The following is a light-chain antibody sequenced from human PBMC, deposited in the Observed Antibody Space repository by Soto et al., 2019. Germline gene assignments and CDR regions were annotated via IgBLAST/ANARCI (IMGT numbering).Light chain of an antibody. CDR3: QSYYATNQV. CDR1: SGSIASNY. CDR2: EGN. Sequence: NFMLTQPHSVSESPGKTVIISCTRSSGSIASNYVQWYQQRPGSSPTPVIYEGNQRPSVVNHQFSGSIDSSSNSASLTIAGLEIEDEADYFCQSYYATNQVFGGGTKLTVL. V-gene: IGLV6-57*01. J-gene: IGLJ3*02.